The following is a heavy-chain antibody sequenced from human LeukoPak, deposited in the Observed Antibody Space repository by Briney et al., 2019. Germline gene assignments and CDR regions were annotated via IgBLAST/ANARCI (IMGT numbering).Heavy chain of an antibody. D-gene: IGHD2-2*01. CDR3: AKEPREYCSSTSCPNWIDP. Sequence: GGSLRLSCAASGFTFSRYAMSWVRQAPGKGLEWVSAISASGGTTYYADSVKGRFTISRDNSKSTLYLQMSGLRAEDTAVYYCAKEPREYCSSTSCPNWIDPWGQGTLVTVSS. CDR2: ISASGGTT. J-gene: IGHJ5*02. CDR1: GFTFSRYA. V-gene: IGHV3-23*01.